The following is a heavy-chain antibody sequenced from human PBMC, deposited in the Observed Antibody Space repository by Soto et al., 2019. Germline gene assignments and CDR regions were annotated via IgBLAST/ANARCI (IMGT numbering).Heavy chain of an antibody. Sequence: PSETLSLTCTVSGGSVSSGSYYWSCIRQPPGKGLEWIGYIYYSGSTNYNPSLKSRVTISVDTSKNQFSLKLSSVTAADTAVYYCARDGPAAIYYYWGQGTLVTVSS. CDR1: GGSVSSGSYY. CDR2: IYYSGST. CDR3: ARDGPAAIYYY. J-gene: IGHJ4*02. V-gene: IGHV4-61*01. D-gene: IGHD2-2*01.